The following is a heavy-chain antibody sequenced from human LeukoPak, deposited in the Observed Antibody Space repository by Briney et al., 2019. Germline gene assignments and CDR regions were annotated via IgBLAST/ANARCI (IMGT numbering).Heavy chain of an antibody. J-gene: IGHJ4*02. D-gene: IGHD3-22*01. CDR3: ARARPFHYYDSSGYYYFDY. Sequence: SETLSLTXTVSGGSISSYYWSWIRQPPGKGLEGIGYIYYSGSTNYNPSLKSRVTISVDTSKNQFSLKLSSVTAADTAVYYCARARPFHYYDSSGYYYFDYWGQGTLVTVSS. V-gene: IGHV4-59*01. CDR1: GGSISSYY. CDR2: IYYSGST.